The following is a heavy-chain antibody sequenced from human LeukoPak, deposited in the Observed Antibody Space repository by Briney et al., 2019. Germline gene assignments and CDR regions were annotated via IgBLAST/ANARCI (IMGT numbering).Heavy chain of an antibody. CDR3: AKDYYYDSSGYPGGAFDI. D-gene: IGHD3-22*01. J-gene: IGHJ3*02. V-gene: IGHV3-23*01. Sequence: GGSLRLSCAASGFTFSSYAMSWVRQAPGKGLEWVSVISGSGGSTYYADSVKGRFTISRDNSKNTLYLQMNSLRAEDMAVYYCAKDYYYDSSGYPGGAFDIWGQGTMVTVSS. CDR1: GFTFSSYA. CDR2: ISGSGGST.